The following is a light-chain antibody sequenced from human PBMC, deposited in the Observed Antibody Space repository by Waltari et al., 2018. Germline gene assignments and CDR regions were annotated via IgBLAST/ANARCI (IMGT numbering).Light chain of an antibody. CDR1: QRVCYRSDNKNY. CDR3: QQYYRSRT. V-gene: IGKV4-1*01. CDR2: WAS. Sequence: DIVMTQSPDSLAVSLGERAPTHCKSSQRVCYRSDNKNYLASYQHKPAQPPKLRFSWASTRESGVPDRFSASGSGTDFTLTINNLQAEDVAVYYCQQYYRSRTFGQGTKVEIK. J-gene: IGKJ1*01.